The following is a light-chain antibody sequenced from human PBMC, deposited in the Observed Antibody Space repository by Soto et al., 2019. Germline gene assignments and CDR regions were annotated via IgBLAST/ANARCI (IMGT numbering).Light chain of an antibody. CDR3: QQSYVTPRT. CDR1: QSISNF. V-gene: IGKV1-39*01. CDR2: DAS. J-gene: IGKJ1*01. Sequence: DIQMTQSPSSLSASVGDRVTITCRARQSISNFLNWYQHRLGKAPKLLIYDASSLQSGVPSRFGGSGSGTDFTLTISSLQPEDFATYYCQQSYVTPRTFGQGTKVDI.